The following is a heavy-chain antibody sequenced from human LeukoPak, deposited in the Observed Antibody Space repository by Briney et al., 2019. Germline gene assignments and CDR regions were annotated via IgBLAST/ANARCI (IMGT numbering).Heavy chain of an antibody. J-gene: IGHJ6*03. D-gene: IGHD6-6*01. V-gene: IGHV5-51*01. Sequence: TGESLKISCKGSGYSFTSYWIGWVRQMPGKGLEWMGIIYPGDSDTRYSPSFQGQVTISADKSISTAYLQWSSLKASDTAMYYCARHTTSIAARPDYYYYYYYMDVWGKGTTVTVSS. CDR2: IYPGDSDT. CDR3: ARHTTSIAARPDYYYYYYYMDV. CDR1: GYSFTSYW.